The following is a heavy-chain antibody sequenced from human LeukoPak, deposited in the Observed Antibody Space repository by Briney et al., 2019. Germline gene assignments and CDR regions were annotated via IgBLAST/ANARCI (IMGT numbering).Heavy chain of an antibody. J-gene: IGHJ5*02. CDR2: ISSSSSYI. CDR1: GFTFSSYS. Sequence: PGGSLRLSCAASGFTFSSYSMSWVRQAPGKGLEWVSSISSSSSYIYYADSVKGRFTISRDNAKNPLYLQMNSLRAEDTAVYYCARDAVAAAGWFDPWGQGTLVTVSS. V-gene: IGHV3-21*01. D-gene: IGHD6-13*01. CDR3: ARDAVAAAGWFDP.